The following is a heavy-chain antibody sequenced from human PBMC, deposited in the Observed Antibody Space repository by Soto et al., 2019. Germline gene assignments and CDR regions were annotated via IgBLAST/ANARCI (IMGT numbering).Heavy chain of an antibody. CDR2: MNPNSGNT. V-gene: IGHV1-8*01. Sequence: QVQLVQSGAEVKKPGASVKASCKASGYTFTSYDINWVRQATGQGLEWMGWMNPNSGNTGYAQKFQGRVTMTRNTSISTAYMELSSLRSEDTAVYYCARLHPYYYGMDVWGQGTTVTVSS. CDR3: ARLHPYYYGMDV. J-gene: IGHJ6*02. CDR1: GYTFTSYD.